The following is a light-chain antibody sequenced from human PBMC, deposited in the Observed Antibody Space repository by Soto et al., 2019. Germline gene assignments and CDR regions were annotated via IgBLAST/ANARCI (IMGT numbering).Light chain of an antibody. V-gene: IGKV1-5*03. CDR3: KHYNSYSEA. J-gene: IGKJ1*01. Sequence: DIQMTQSPSALSASVGDRVTITCRASQTISSWLAWYQQKPGKAPKLLIYKASTLKSGVPSRFSGSGSGTEFTLTISSLQPDEFATYYCKHYNSYSEAVGQGTKVDNK. CDR1: QTISSW. CDR2: KAS.